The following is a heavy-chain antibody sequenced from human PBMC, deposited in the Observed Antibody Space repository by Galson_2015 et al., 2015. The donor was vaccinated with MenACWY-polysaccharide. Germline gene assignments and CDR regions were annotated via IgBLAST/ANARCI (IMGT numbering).Heavy chain of an antibody. D-gene: IGHD3-22*01. V-gene: IGHV3-23*01. CDR1: GFTFSSYA. CDR3: VGGSSGYYPFDH. CDR2: ISASGGST. J-gene: IGHJ4*02. Sequence: SLRLSCAASGFTFSSYAMGWVRQAPGKGLEWVSVISASGGSTYYPDSVKGRFTISRDNSKNTVYVQMNSLKAEDTAVYYCVGGSSGYYPFDHWGQGTLVTVSS.